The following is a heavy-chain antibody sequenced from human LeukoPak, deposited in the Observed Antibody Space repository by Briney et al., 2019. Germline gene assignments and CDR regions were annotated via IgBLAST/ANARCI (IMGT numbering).Heavy chain of an antibody. Sequence: GRSLRLSCAASGFTFSSYSMNWVRQAPGKGLEWVSSISRSSYIYYADSVKGRFTISRDNAKNSLYLQMNSLRAEDTAVYYCARWSGSYPPDDAFDIWGQGTMVTVSS. CDR2: ISRSSYI. CDR3: ARWSGSYPPDDAFDI. D-gene: IGHD1-26*01. V-gene: IGHV3-21*01. CDR1: GFTFSSYS. J-gene: IGHJ3*02.